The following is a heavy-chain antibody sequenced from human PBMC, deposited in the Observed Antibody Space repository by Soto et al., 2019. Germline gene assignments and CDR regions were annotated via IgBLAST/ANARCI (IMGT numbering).Heavy chain of an antibody. J-gene: IGHJ6*02. V-gene: IGHV4-39*01. CDR2: IYYSGST. CDR3: ARLSATIFGVVIILDYYYGMDV. Sequence: SETLSLTCTVSGRSISSSSYYWGWIRQPPGKGLEWIGSIYYSGSTYYNPSLKSRVTISVDTSKNQFSLKLSSVTAADTAVYYCARLSATIFGVVIILDYYYGMDVWGQGTTVT. D-gene: IGHD3-3*01. CDR1: GRSISSSSYY.